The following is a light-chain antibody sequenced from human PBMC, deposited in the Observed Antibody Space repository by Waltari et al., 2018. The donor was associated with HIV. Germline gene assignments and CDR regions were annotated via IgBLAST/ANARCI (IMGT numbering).Light chain of an antibody. CDR1: SSNIGAGYD. CDR3: SSYAGSNNLL. V-gene: IGLV1-40*01. Sequence: QSVLTQPPSVSGAPGQRVTISCTGSSSNIGAGYDVHWYHQLPGTAPKLLIYGNINRPSGVPDRFSGSKSGTSASLAVSGLQTEDEADYYCSSYAGSNNLLFGGGTKLTV. CDR2: GNI. J-gene: IGLJ2*01.